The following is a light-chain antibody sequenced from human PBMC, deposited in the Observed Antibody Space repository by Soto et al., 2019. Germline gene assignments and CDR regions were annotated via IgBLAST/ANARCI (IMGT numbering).Light chain of an antibody. CDR3: SSYAGSNNVV. V-gene: IGLV2-8*01. Sequence: QSALTQPPSASGSPGQSVAISCTGTSSDVGNYNYFSWYQQHPGKAPKLMIYDITKRPSGVPDRCSGSKSGNTASLTVSGLQAEDDAYYYCSSYAGSNNVVFGGGTKLTVL. J-gene: IGLJ2*01. CDR1: SSDVGNYNY. CDR2: DIT.